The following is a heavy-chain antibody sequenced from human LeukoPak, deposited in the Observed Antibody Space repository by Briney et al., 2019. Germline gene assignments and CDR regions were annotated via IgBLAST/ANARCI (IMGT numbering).Heavy chain of an antibody. V-gene: IGHV3-7*01. CDR3: ARGRGNSSSWYWDY. CDR2: IKQDGSEK. Sequence: PGGSLRLSCAASGFTFSSYWMTWVHQAPGRWLEWVANIKQDGSEKYYVDSAKGRFTISRDNGKKSLYLQMNSLRVEDTAVYYCARGRGNSSSWYWDYWGQGTLVTVSS. J-gene: IGHJ4*02. D-gene: IGHD6-13*01. CDR1: GFTFSSYW.